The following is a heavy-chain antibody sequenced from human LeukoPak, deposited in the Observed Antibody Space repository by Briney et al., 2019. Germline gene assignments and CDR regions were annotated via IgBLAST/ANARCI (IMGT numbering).Heavy chain of an antibody. CDR3: AKEYYYGSGSCYTKPYFFDY. CDR1: GFSFSSYG. Sequence: PGGSLRLSCAASGFSFSSYGMHWVRQAPGKGLEWVAVTWYDGSNKYYADSVKGRFTISRDNSKNTLYLQMNILRAEDTAVYYCAKEYYYGSGSCYTKPYFFDYWGQGTLVTVSS. CDR2: TWYDGSNK. D-gene: IGHD3-10*01. V-gene: IGHV3-33*06. J-gene: IGHJ4*02.